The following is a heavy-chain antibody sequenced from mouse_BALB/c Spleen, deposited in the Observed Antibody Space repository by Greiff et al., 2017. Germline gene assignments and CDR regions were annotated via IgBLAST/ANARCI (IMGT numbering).Heavy chain of an antibody. CDR3: ARRGYDGTAFAY. J-gene: IGHJ3*01. D-gene: IGHD2-14*01. Sequence: DVMLVESGPSLVKPSQTLSLTCSVTGGSITSGYWNWIRKFPGNKLEYMGYISYSGSTYYNPSLKSRISITRDTSKNQYYLQLNSVTTEDTATYYCARRGYDGTAFAYWGQGTLVTVSA. V-gene: IGHV3-8*02. CDR1: GGSITSGY. CDR2: ISYSGST.